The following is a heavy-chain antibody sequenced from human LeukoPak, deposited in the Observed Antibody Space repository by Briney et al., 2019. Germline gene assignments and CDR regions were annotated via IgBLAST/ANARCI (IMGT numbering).Heavy chain of an antibody. V-gene: IGHV3-7*04. Sequence: PGGSLRLSCAASGFTFSNYWMSWVRQAPGKGLEWVANINQGGRESYYVDSVEGRFTISRGNADNSLYLQMNSLRVEDTAVYYCARAATTGTVDYWGQGTLVTVS. D-gene: IGHD6-13*01. CDR3: ARAATTGTVDY. CDR1: GFTFSNYW. CDR2: INQGGRES. J-gene: IGHJ4*02.